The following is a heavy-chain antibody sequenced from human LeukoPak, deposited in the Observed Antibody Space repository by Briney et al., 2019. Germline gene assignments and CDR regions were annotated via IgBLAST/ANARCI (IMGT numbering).Heavy chain of an antibody. V-gene: IGHV3-48*03. Sequence: GGSLRLSCAASGFTFSSYEMNWVRQAPGKGLEWVSYISSSGSTIYYADSVKGRLTISRDNAKNSLYLQMNSLRAEDTAVYYCAELGITMIGGVWGKGTTVTISS. D-gene: IGHD3-10*02. CDR2: ISSSGSTI. CDR1: GFTFSSYE. CDR3: AELGITMIGGV. J-gene: IGHJ6*04.